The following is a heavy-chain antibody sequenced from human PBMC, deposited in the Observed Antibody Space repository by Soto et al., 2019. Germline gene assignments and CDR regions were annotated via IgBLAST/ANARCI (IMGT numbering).Heavy chain of an antibody. V-gene: IGHV1-8*01. Sequence: ASVKVSCKASGYTFTSYDINWVRQATGQGLEWMGWMNPNSGNTGYAQKFQGRVTMTRNTSISTAYMELSSLRSEDTAVYYCARSGQVGNSFDPCGQGTLITVSS. J-gene: IGHJ5*02. CDR1: GYTFTSYD. CDR2: MNPNSGNT. D-gene: IGHD3-3*01. CDR3: ARSGQVGNSFDP.